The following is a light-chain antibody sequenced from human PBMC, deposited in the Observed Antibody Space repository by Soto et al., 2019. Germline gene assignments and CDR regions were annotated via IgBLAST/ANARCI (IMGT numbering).Light chain of an antibody. CDR3: QQYNNWPRT. Sequence: IVLTQSPGTLSLSPGGRAPLSCRASQSVSSSYLAWYQQKPGQAPRLLIYGASTRATGIPARFSGSGSGTEFTLTISSLQSEDFAVYYCQQYNNWPRTFGQGTKVDIK. J-gene: IGKJ1*01. CDR1: QSVSSSY. V-gene: IGKV3-15*01. CDR2: GAS.